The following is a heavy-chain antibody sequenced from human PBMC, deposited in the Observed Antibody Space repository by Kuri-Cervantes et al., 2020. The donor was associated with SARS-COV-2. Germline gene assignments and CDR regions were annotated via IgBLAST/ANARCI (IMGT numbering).Heavy chain of an antibody. D-gene: IGHD6-13*01. Sequence: GESLKISCAASGFTSSGSAMHWVRQASGKGLEWVGRIRSKANSYATAYAASVRGRFTISRDDSKNTAYLQMNSLNTEDTAVYYCTTERRYSSSWYFDYWGQGTLVTVSS. V-gene: IGHV3-73*01. J-gene: IGHJ4*02. CDR3: TTERRYSSSWYFDY. CDR1: GFTSSGSA. CDR2: IRSKANSYAT.